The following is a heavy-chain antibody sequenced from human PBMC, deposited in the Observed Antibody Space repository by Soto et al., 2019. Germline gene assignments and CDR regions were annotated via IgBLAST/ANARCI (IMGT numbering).Heavy chain of an antibody. CDR2: IWYDGSNK. Sequence: SLRLSCAASGFTFSSYGMHWVRQAPGKGLEWVAVIWYDGSNKYYADSVKGRFTISRDNSKNTLYLQMNSLRAEDTAVYYCARADDFWSGYDYYGMDVWGQGTTVTVSS. CDR1: GFTFSSYG. J-gene: IGHJ6*02. CDR3: ARADDFWSGYDYYGMDV. D-gene: IGHD3-3*01. V-gene: IGHV3-33*01.